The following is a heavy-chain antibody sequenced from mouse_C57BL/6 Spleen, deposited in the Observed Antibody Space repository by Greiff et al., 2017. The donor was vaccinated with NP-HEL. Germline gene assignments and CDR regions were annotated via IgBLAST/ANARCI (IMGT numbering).Heavy chain of an antibody. D-gene: IGHD2-4*01. V-gene: IGHV1-80*01. Sequence: QVQLQQSGAELVKPGASVKISCKASGYAFSSYWMNWVKQRPGKGLEWIGQIYPGDGDTNYNGKFKGKATLTADKSSSTAYMQLSSLTSEDSAVYFCARGGLRRDPGFAYWGQGTLVTVSA. J-gene: IGHJ3*01. CDR1: GYAFSSYW. CDR3: ARGGLRRDPGFAY. CDR2: IYPGDGDT.